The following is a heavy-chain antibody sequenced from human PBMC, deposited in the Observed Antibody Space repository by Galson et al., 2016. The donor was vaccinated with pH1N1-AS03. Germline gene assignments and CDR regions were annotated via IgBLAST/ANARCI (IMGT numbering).Heavy chain of an antibody. V-gene: IGHV5-51*01. CDR2: IYPGDSDT. D-gene: IGHD3-22*01. J-gene: IGHJ3*01. CDR3: ARPAHYDSSGRDARDV. CDR1: GYTFSDYW. Sequence: QSGAEVKKPGESLKISCKGSGYTFSDYWIGWVRQMPGKGLEWMGIIYPGDSDTRYSPSFQGTATISVDESVRTAYRQWSSLRASDTAIYYCARPAHYDSSGRDARDVWGQATMLIVSS.